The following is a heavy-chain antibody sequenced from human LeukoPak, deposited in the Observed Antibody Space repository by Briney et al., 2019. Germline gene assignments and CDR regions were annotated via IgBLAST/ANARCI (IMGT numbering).Heavy chain of an antibody. Sequence: GGSLRLSCAASGFTLSSYDMHWVRQPTGKGLEGVSAIGTAGDTYYPGSVKGRFTISRENAKNYLYLQMNSLRAGDTAVYSCARGTYYYDSSGYYPGAFDIWGQGTMVTVSS. V-gene: IGHV3-13*01. CDR2: IGTAGDT. CDR1: GFTLSSYD. J-gene: IGHJ3*02. D-gene: IGHD3-22*01. CDR3: ARGTYYYDSSGYYPGAFDI.